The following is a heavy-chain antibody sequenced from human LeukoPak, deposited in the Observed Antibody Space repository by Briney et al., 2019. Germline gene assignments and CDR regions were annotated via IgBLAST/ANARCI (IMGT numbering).Heavy chain of an antibody. CDR3: AKDSPYDFWSYYDY. CDR2: ISGSGGSI. Sequence: GGSLRLSCAASGFTFSSYAMSWVRQAPGKGLEWVSAISGSGGSIYYADSVKGRFTISRDHSKNTLYLQMNSLRAENTAVYYCAKDSPYDFWSYYDYWGQGTLVTVSS. J-gene: IGHJ4*02. D-gene: IGHD3-3*01. CDR1: GFTFSSYA. V-gene: IGHV3-23*01.